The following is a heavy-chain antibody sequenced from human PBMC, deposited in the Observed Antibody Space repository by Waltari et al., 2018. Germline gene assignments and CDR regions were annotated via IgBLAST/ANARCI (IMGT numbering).Heavy chain of an antibody. CDR2: ISPATGGT. CDR3: TRENEWLVFDY. CDR1: GYTFTAYY. V-gene: IGHV1-2*06. D-gene: IGHD6-19*01. J-gene: IGHJ4*02. Sequence: QVQLVQSGAEVKKPGASVRVSCKASGYTFTAYYLHWLRQAPGQGLEWMGRISPATGGTTHAQHFQGRVTMTRDTSLTTAYMELDRLTSDDTAMYYCTRENEWLVFDYWGQGNLVTVSS.